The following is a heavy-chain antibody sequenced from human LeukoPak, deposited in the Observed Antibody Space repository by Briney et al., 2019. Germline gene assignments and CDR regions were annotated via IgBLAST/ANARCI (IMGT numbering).Heavy chain of an antibody. CDR3: ARDLVGSYYDSSGPYDY. D-gene: IGHD3-22*01. CDR1: GFTFSTYT. V-gene: IGHV3-21*01. Sequence: GGSLRLSXAASGFTFSTYTMNWVRQAPGKGLEWVSSISSSSNYIYDADSVKGRFTISRDNAKNSLYLQMNSLRAEDTAVYYCARDLVGSYYDSSGPYDYWGQGTMVTVSS. J-gene: IGHJ4*02. CDR2: ISSSSNYI.